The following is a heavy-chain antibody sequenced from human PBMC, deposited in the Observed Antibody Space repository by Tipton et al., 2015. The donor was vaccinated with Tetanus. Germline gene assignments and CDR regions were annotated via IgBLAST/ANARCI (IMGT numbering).Heavy chain of an antibody. CDR1: GGSFSGYY. V-gene: IGHV4-34*01. D-gene: IGHD2-2*01. J-gene: IGHJ5*02. Sequence: TLSLTCAVYGGSFSGYYWSWIRQPPGKGLEWIGEINHSGSTNYNPSLKSRVTISVDTSKNQFSLKLSPVTAADTAVYYCARGLLVVVPAARGRYNWFDPWGQGTLVTVSS. CDR2: INHSGST. CDR3: ARGLLVVVPAARGRYNWFDP.